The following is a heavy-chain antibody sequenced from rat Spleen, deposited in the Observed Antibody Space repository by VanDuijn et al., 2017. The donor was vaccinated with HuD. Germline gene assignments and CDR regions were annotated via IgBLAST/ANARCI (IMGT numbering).Heavy chain of an antibody. D-gene: IGHD1-1*01. V-gene: IGHV5-7*01. Sequence: EVQLVESGGGLVQPGRSLKLSCAASGFTFSDYNMAWVRQAPKKGLEWVATISYDGSSTYYRDSVKGRFTISRDNAKSTLYLQMDSLRSEDTATYYCARITTVADYWGQGVMVTVSS. CDR3: ARITTVADY. CDR2: ISYDGSST. CDR1: GFTFSDYN. J-gene: IGHJ2*01.